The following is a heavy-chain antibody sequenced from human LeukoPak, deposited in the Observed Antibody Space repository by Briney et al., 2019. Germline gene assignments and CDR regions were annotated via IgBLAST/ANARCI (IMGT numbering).Heavy chain of an antibody. CDR2: IHYSGST. CDR3: ARGGRIAAAGFDY. D-gene: IGHD6-13*01. J-gene: IGHJ4*02. V-gene: IGHV4-59*01. Sequence: SETLSLTCTVSGGSISSYYWSWIRQPPGKGLEWIGYIHYSGSTNYNPSLKSRVTISVDTSKNQFSLKLSSVTAADTAVYYCARGGRIAAAGFDYWGQGTLVTVSS. CDR1: GGSISSYY.